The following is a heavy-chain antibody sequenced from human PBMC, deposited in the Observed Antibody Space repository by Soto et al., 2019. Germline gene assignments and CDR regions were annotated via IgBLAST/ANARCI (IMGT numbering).Heavy chain of an antibody. Sequence: GGSLRLSCAVSGFTFDDNAMHWVRQAPEKGPEWVSGINWKSDIGYADSVKGRFTISRDNAENSLYLQMNSLRAEDTALYYCAISQDRGGRATFIYWGQGTQVTVSS. V-gene: IGHV3-9*01. CDR1: GFTFDDNA. CDR3: AISQDRGGRATFIY. CDR2: INWKSDI. J-gene: IGHJ4*02. D-gene: IGHD5-12*01.